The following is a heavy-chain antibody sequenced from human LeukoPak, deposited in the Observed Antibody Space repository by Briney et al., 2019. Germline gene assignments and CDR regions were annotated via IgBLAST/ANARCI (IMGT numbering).Heavy chain of an antibody. Sequence: GSLRLSCAASGFTVDDNYMSWVRQAPGEGLEWGSVIYSGGSTYYADSVKGRFTISRDISKNTLNLQMNSLRAEDTAVYYCARDRGIIAAPHGMDVWGQGTTVTVSS. CDR3: ARDRGIIAAPHGMDV. D-gene: IGHD6-25*01. J-gene: IGHJ6*02. CDR2: IYSGGST. CDR1: GFTVDDNY. V-gene: IGHV3-53*01.